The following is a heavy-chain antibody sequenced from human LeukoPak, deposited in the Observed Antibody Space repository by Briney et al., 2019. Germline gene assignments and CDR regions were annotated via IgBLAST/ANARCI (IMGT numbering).Heavy chain of an antibody. CDR1: GFIFSNYA. CDR2: FSGSGGST. CDR3: ARSGLSRFGF. Sequence: PGGSLRLSCAASGFIFSNYAMSWVRRAPGKGLQWVSAFSGSGGSTYYADSVKGRFTISRDNSRNTLYLQMNSLRAEDTAVYYCARSGLSRFGFWGQGTLVTVSS. V-gene: IGHV3-23*01. D-gene: IGHD2/OR15-2a*01. J-gene: IGHJ4*02.